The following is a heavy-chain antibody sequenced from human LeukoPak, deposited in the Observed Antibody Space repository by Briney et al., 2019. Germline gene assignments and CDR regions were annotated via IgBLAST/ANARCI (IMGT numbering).Heavy chain of an antibody. Sequence: SGTLSLTCAVSGGSISNSNWLSWVRPPPGKGLEWIGEIYHSGSTNYNPSLKSRVTISIDKSNNQFSPKPSSVTAANTAVYYCARDRAYSSGWWPYCGQGTLLTVSS. D-gene: IGHD6-19*01. CDR1: GGSISNSNW. CDR2: IYHSGST. V-gene: IGHV4-4*02. CDR3: ARDRAYSSGWWPY. J-gene: IGHJ4*02.